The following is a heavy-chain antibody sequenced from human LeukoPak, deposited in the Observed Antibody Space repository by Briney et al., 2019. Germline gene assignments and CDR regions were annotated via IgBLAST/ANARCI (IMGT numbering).Heavy chain of an antibody. J-gene: IGHJ5*02. CDR1: GYSISSGYY. Sequence: SETLSLTCTVSGYSISSGYYWGWIRQPPGKGLEWIGSMYHSGSTYYSPSLKSRVTISVDTSKNQFSLKLSSVTAADTAVYYCARPYDSSGYYPPGWFDPWGQGTLVTVSS. V-gene: IGHV4-38-2*02. CDR3: ARPYDSSGYYPPGWFDP. D-gene: IGHD3-22*01. CDR2: MYHSGST.